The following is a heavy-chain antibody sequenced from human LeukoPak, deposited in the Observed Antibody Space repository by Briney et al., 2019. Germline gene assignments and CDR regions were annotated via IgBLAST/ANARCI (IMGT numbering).Heavy chain of an antibody. CDR3: ARGGQPQSEPVEYQQLEGIDP. J-gene: IGHJ5*02. V-gene: IGHV1-3*01. CDR2: INAGNGNT. Sequence: ASVKVSCKASGYTFTSYAMHWVRQAPGQRLEWMGWINAGNGNTKYPQKFQGRVTITRDTSASTAYMELSSLRSEDTAVYYCARGGQPQSEPVEYQQLEGIDPWGQGTLVTVSS. CDR1: GYTFTSYA. D-gene: IGHD2-2*01.